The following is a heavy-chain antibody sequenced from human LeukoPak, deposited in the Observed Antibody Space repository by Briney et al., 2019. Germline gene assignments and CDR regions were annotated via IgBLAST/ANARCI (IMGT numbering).Heavy chain of an antibody. CDR3: ASLSSSWYRGLDY. Sequence: ASVKVSCKASAYTFTGYYMHWVRQAPGQGLEWMGWIYPNSGGTNYAQKFQGRVTMTRDTSISTAYMELSRLRSDDTAVYYCASLSSSWYRGLDYWGQGTLVTVSS. D-gene: IGHD6-13*01. CDR1: AYTFTGYY. J-gene: IGHJ4*02. V-gene: IGHV1-2*02. CDR2: IYPNSGGT.